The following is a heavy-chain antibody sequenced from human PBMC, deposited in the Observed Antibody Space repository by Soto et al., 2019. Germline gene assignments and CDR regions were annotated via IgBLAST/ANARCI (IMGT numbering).Heavy chain of an antibody. CDR3: ARDRYSSSWFDLAWFDP. Sequence: QVQLVQSGAEVKKPGASVKVSCKASGYTFTSYAMHWVRQAPGQRLEWMGWINAGNGNTKYSQKFQGRVTITRDTSASTADIELSSLRSEDTAVYYCARDRYSSSWFDLAWFDPWGQGTLVTVSS. CDR2: INAGNGNT. V-gene: IGHV1-3*01. J-gene: IGHJ5*02. CDR1: GYTFTSYA. D-gene: IGHD6-13*01.